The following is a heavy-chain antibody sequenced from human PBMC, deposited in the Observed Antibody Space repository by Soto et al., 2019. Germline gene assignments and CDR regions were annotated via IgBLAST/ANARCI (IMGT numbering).Heavy chain of an antibody. V-gene: IGHV1-18*01. Sequence: GASVKVSCKASGYTFTSYGISWVRQAPGQGLEWMGWISAYNGNTKYAQKLQGRVTMTTDTSTSTAYMELSSLRSEDTAVYYCARERSAAGTGWFDPWGQGTLVTVSS. J-gene: IGHJ5*02. CDR3: ARERSAAGTGWFDP. CDR1: GYTFTSYG. CDR2: ISAYNGNT. D-gene: IGHD6-13*01.